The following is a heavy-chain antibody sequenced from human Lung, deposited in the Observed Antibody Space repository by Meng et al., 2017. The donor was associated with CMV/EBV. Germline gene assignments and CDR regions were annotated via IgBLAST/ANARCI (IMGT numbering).Heavy chain of an antibody. D-gene: IGHD1-26*01. V-gene: IGHV3-23*01. CDR2: LSSGGSST. Sequence: GESLKISCAASGFTFSDYPMSWVRQAPGKGLEWVSSLSSGGSSTYYTDSVKGRFTISRDNSKNTVHLQMNSLRVEDTAVYYCAKGRAVGAPTPFDYWGQGTLVTVSS. J-gene: IGHJ4*02. CDR1: GFTFSDYP. CDR3: AKGRAVGAPTPFDY.